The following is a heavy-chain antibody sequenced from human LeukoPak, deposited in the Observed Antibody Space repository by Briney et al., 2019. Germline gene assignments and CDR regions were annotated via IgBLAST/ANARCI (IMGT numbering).Heavy chain of an antibody. CDR3: ARRPRKRQWLPFDY. CDR2: IYPGDSDN. CDR1: GYSFTSYW. V-gene: IGHV5-51*01. D-gene: IGHD6-19*01. Sequence: GESLKISCKGSGYSFTSYWIGGVRQMPGKGLEWMGIIYPGDSDNRDSPSFQGQVTISADKSISTAYLQWSSLKASDTAMYYCARRPRKRQWLPFDYWGQGTLVTVSS. J-gene: IGHJ4*02.